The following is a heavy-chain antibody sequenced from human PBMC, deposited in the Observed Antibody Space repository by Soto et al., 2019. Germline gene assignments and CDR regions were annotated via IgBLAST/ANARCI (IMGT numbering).Heavy chain of an antibody. Sequence: GGSLRLSCAASGLTFGNYGMHWVRQAPGKGLEWVAGIYYDGNNKYYADSVKGRFSISRDNSKNMLYLQMNSLRGEDTAVFFCAREIMDYFENSVSGVLDIWGQGTMVTVSS. V-gene: IGHV3-33*01. J-gene: IGHJ3*02. CDR1: GLTFGNYG. CDR2: IYYDGNNK. CDR3: AREIMDYFENSVSGVLDI. D-gene: IGHD3-22*01.